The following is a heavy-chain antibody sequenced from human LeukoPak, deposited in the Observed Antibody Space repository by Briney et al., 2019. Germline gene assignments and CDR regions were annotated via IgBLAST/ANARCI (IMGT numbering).Heavy chain of an antibody. V-gene: IGHV3-30*02. Sequence: PGGSLRLSCAASGFTFISYGMHWVRQAPGKGLEWVAFIRYDGSNKYYADSVKGRFTISRDNSKNTLYLQMKSLRAEDTAVYYCAKGRVDYYDSSDAFDIWGQGTMVTVSS. CDR3: AKGRVDYYDSSDAFDI. CDR2: IRYDGSNK. CDR1: GFTFISYG. J-gene: IGHJ3*02. D-gene: IGHD3-22*01.